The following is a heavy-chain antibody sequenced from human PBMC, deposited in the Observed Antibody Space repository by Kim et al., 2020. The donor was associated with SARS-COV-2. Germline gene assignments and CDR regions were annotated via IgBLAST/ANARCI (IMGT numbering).Heavy chain of an antibody. CDR3: ASYSGSFYLHH. Sequence: TNYNPSLTSRVTLSVDTSKSQFSLKLSSVTAADTAVYYCASYSGSFYLHHWGLGTLITVSS. D-gene: IGHD1-26*01. V-gene: IGHV4-59*01. J-gene: IGHJ1*01. CDR2: T.